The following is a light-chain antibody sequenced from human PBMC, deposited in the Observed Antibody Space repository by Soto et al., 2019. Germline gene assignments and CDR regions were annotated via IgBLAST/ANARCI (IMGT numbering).Light chain of an antibody. V-gene: IGKV3-15*01. CDR1: QSVSSN. CDR3: QHYNNWPMYT. Sequence: EIVMTQSPATLSVSPGERATLSCRASQSVSSNLAWYQQKPGQAPRLLIYGASTRATGIPARFSGSGSGTEFTLTISSLQSEDFGVYYCQHYNNWPMYTFGQGTKLEIK. J-gene: IGKJ2*01. CDR2: GAS.